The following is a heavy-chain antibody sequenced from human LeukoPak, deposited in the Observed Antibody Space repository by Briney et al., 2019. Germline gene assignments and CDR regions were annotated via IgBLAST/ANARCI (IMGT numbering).Heavy chain of an antibody. CDR3: ARDKRHSYGRYFDP. Sequence: PSETVSLTCSVSGDSISTYHWNWIRKPPGKGLEWIGYMQSTGNSNYNPSLKNRVNIFVDMSKNQFVLNLRSVTAADTAVYYCARDKRHSYGRYFDPWGQGMLVTVSS. CDR1: GDSISTYH. D-gene: IGHD5-18*01. J-gene: IGHJ4*02. V-gene: IGHV4-59*01. CDR2: MQSTGNS.